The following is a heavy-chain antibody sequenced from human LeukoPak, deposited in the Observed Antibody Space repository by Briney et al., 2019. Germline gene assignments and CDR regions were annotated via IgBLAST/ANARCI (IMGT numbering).Heavy chain of an antibody. CDR1: GYSISSGYY. CDR2: IYHSGST. J-gene: IGHJ4*02. V-gene: IGHV4-38-2*02. D-gene: IGHD4-11*01. CDR3: ARAHPGDYSDFQFDY. Sequence: PSETLSLTCTVSGYSISSGYYWGWIRQPPGKGLEWIGSIYHSGSTYYNPSLKSRVTISVDTSKNQFSLKLSSVTAADTAVYYCARAHPGDYSDFQFDYWGQGTLVTVSS.